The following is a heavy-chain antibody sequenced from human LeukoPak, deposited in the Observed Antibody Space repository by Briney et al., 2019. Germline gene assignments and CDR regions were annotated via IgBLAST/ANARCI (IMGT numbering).Heavy chain of an antibody. CDR3: AKGLGDYDDFRLGY. CDR2: IPSDGSDN. D-gene: IGHD4-17*01. J-gene: IGHJ4*02. V-gene: IGHV3-30*02. Sequence: PGGSLRLSCAASVFTFSTYGFHWVRQAPGKGLEWVAFIPSDGSDNYYANSVKGRFTISRDNSKNPLYLQMNSLRSEDTAVYYCAKGLGDYDDFRLGYWGQGTLVTVSS. CDR1: VFTFSTYG.